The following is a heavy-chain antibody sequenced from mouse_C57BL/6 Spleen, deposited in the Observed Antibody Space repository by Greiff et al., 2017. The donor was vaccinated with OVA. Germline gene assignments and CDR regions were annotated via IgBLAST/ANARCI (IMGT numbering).Heavy chain of an antibody. CDR2: ISDGGSYT. CDR3: ARDTTTYWYFDV. V-gene: IGHV5-4*01. Sequence: DVHLVESGGGLVKPGGSLKLSCAASGFTFSSYAMSWVRQTPEKRLGWVATISDGGSYTYYPDNVKGRFTISRDNAKNNLYLQMSHLKSEDTAMYYCARDTTTYWYFDVWGTGTTVTVSS. CDR1: GFTFSSYA. J-gene: IGHJ1*03. D-gene: IGHD1-1*01.